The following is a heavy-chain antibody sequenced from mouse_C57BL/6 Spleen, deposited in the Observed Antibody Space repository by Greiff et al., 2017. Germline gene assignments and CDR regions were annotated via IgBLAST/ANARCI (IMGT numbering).Heavy chain of an antibody. V-gene: IGHV6-6*01. D-gene: IGHD1-1*01. CDR2: IRNKANNHAT. Sequence: EVKLMESGGGLVQPGGSMKLSCAASGFTFSDAWMDWVRQSPEKGLEWVAEIRNKANNHATYYAESVKGRFTISRDDSKSSVYLQMNSLRAEDTGIYYCTRSYYYGSRRDYAMDYWGQGTSVTVSS. J-gene: IGHJ4*01. CDR3: TRSYYYGSRRDYAMDY. CDR1: GFTFSDAW.